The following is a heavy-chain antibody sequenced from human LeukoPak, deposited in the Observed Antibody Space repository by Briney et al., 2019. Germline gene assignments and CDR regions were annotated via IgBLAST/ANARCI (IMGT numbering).Heavy chain of an antibody. V-gene: IGHV3-13*04. D-gene: IGHD3-10*01. CDR1: GFIFSSYD. CDR3: ARSWGTYGPGSMTIDY. J-gene: IGHJ4*02. Sequence: GGSLRLSCAASGFIFSSYDMHWVRQATGKGLEWVSAIGTAGDTYYPGSVKGRFTISRENAKNSLYLQMNSLRAGDTAVYYCARSWGTYGPGSMTIDYWGQGTLVTVSS. CDR2: IGTAGDT.